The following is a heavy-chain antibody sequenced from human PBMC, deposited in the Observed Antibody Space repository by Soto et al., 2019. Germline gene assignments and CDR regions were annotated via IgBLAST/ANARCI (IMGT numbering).Heavy chain of an antibody. CDR1: GGSISSSS. J-gene: IGHJ6*03. Sequence: ETLSLTCTVSGGSISSSSYYWGWIRQAPGKGLEWVSSISSSSSYIYYADSVKGRFTISRDNAKNSLYLQMNSLRAEDTAVYYCARDYSSSSRDYYYYYYMDVWGKGTTVTVSS. CDR3: ARDYSSSSRDYYYYYYMDV. D-gene: IGHD6-6*01. CDR2: ISSSSSYI. V-gene: IGHV3-21*01.